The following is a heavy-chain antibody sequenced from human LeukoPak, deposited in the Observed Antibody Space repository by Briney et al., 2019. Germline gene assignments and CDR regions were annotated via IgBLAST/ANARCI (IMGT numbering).Heavy chain of an antibody. CDR2: ISSYSGGT. CDR3: ARDPRGSVDSSSYFDY. J-gene: IGHJ4*02. D-gene: IGHD1-26*01. CDR1: GYTFTGYY. Sequence: GASVKVSCKASGYTFTGYYMHWVRQAPGQGLEWMGWISSYSGGTIYAQKFQGRVTMTRDTSISTAYMELSSLRSDDTAVYYCARDPRGSVDSSSYFDYWGQGTLVTVSS. V-gene: IGHV1-2*02.